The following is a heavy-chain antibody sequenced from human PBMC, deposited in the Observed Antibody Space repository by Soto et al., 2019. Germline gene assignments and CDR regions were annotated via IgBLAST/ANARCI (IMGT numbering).Heavy chain of an antibody. Sequence: QVQMVESGGGLVQPGRSLRLTCTASGFNFNRFAIHWVRQAPGKGLEWVAVISYDGNNEYVAVPLRDRFAISRDNSQNRVFLRTDYVRVEDTARYDRASDHSTPDSRGPEEHWGQGYLVIVS. J-gene: IGHJ4*02. CDR1: GFNFNRFA. D-gene: IGHD2-15*01. CDR2: ISYDGNNE. V-gene: IGHV3-30*09. CDR3: ASDHSTPDSRGPEEH.